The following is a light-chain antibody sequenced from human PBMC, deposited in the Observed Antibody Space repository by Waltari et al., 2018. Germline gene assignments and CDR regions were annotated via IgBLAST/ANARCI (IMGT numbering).Light chain of an antibody. J-gene: IGLJ2*01. V-gene: IGLV2-14*03. CDR1: SSDVGGYNY. CDR3: SSYTSSNTVV. Sequence: HSALTQPASVSGSPGQSITIPCSGSSSDVGGYNYVSWYLQYPGQAPKLIIYDVSQRPSEISYRFPGSKSGSTASLTISWLQAEDEADYYCSSYTSSNTVVFGGGTKVTVL. CDR2: DVS.